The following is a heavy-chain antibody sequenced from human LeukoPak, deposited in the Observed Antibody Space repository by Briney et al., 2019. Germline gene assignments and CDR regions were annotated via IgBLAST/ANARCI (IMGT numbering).Heavy chain of an antibody. Sequence: ASVKVSCKASGYTFTSYGINWVRQAPGQGLEWMGWISGYNGNTNYAQKLQGRVTMTTDTSTSTAYMELRSLRSDDTAVYYCARDQGYSYGYVLPDNWFDPWGQGTLVTVSS. CDR2: ISGYNGNT. V-gene: IGHV1-18*01. CDR3: ARDQGYSYGYVLPDNWFDP. CDR1: GYTFTSYG. D-gene: IGHD5-18*01. J-gene: IGHJ5*02.